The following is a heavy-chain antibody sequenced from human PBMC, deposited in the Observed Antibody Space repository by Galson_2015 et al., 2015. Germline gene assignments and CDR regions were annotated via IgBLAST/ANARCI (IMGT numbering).Heavy chain of an antibody. D-gene: IGHD1-26*01. CDR3: ARDVTLSTTEFDL. J-gene: IGHJ5*02. CDR2: MKPSAGST. Sequence: SVKVSCKASGDTFTKYYIHWMRQAPGQGLEWMGIMKPSAGSTSYAQKFQGRITMTRDTSTSTVYMELSGLRSEDTAVYFCARDVTLSTTEFDLWGQGTLVTVSS. CDR1: GDTFTKYY. V-gene: IGHV1-46*01.